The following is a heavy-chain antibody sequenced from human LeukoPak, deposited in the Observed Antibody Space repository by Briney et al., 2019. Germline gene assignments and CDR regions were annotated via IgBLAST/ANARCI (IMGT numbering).Heavy chain of an antibody. J-gene: IGHJ4*02. CDR1: GFSFSRFW. V-gene: IGHV3-74*01. CDR3: VREDIVVVTTLDL. D-gene: IGHD2-21*02. CDR2: ITTYGRNR. Sequence: GGSLRLSCAPSGFSFSRFWMHWVRHVPGKGLVWIARITTYGRNRDYPDSVKGRFTISRDAAKNTLFLQMNSLRMDDTAVYFCVREDIVVVTTLDLWGQGSLVTVSS.